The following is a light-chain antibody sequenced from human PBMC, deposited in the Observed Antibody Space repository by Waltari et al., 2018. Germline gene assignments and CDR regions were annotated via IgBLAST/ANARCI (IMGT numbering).Light chain of an antibody. Sequence: DIVLTQSPGTLYLSPGERTTPFCRASQCVGRTLAWYQQKPGQAPRLLIYGTSSRATDIPDRFSGSGSGTDFSLTINRLGPEDFAVYYCQHYVRLPATFGQGTKVEIK. CDR3: QHYVRLPAT. J-gene: IGKJ1*01. CDR2: GTS. CDR1: QCVGRT. V-gene: IGKV3-20*01.